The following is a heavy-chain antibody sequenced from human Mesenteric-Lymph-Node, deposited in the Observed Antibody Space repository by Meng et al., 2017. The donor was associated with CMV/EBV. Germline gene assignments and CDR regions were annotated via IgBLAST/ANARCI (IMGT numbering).Heavy chain of an antibody. CDR3: AKTSYARDYCSSTSCSLYYFDY. CDR1: GFTFDDYA. V-gene: IGHV3-9*03. Sequence: SLKISCAASGFTFDDYAMHWVRQAPGKGLEWVSGITWNSGRTDYADSVKGRFTISRDNARNSLYLQMNSLRAEDMALYYCAKTSYARDYCSSTSCSLYYFDYWGQGTLVTVSS. J-gene: IGHJ4*02. D-gene: IGHD2-2*01. CDR2: ITWNSGRT.